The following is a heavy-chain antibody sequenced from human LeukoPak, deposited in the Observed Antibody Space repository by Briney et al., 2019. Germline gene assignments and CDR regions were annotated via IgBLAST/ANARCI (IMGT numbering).Heavy chain of an antibody. CDR2: ISAYNGNT. CDR1: GYTFTSYG. D-gene: IGHD2-15*01. J-gene: IGHJ5*02. Sequence: AASVKVSCKASGYTFTSYGISWVRQAPGQGLEWMGWISAYNGNTNYAQKLQGRVTMTTDTSTSTAYMELRSLRSDDTAVYYCARDGSGDCSGGSCSYDWFDPWGQGTLVTVSS. CDR3: ARDGSGDCSGGSCSYDWFDP. V-gene: IGHV1-18*04.